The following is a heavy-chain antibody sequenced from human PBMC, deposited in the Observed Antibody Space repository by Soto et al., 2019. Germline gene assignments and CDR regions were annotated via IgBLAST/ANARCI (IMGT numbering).Heavy chain of an antibody. CDR2: IYPGDSDT. CDR3: ARRLRRGTCDY. Sequence: RGESLKISCNGSGYIFATYWICWVRQMPGKGLEWMGIIYPGDSDTNYSPSFEGQVTISVDKSISTAYLQWSSLKASDTAMYYCARRLRRGTCDYLGQGTLVTVSS. CDR1: GYIFATYW. J-gene: IGHJ4*02. V-gene: IGHV5-51*01. D-gene: IGHD3-16*01.